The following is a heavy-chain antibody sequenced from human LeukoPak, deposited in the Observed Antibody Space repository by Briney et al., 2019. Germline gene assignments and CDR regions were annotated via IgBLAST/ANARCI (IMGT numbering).Heavy chain of an antibody. J-gene: IGHJ4*02. CDR2: ISWNSGSI. Sequence: GGSLRLCCAASGFTVSSNYMSWVRQAPGKGLEWVSGISWNSGSIGYADSVKGRFTISRDNAKNSLYLQMNSLRAEDTALYYCAKASRIVGAYYFDYWGQGTLVTVSS. V-gene: IGHV3-9*01. CDR3: AKASRIVGAYYFDY. CDR1: GFTVSSNY. D-gene: IGHD1-26*01.